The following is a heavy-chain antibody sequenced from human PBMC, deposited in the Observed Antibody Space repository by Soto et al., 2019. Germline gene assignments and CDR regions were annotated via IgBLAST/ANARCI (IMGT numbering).Heavy chain of an antibody. CDR3: ARVGGVVPAANYYYYGMDV. D-gene: IGHD2-2*01. CDR1: GGSISSGGYY. Sequence: SETLSLTCTVSGGSISSGGYYWSWIRQHPGKGLEWIGYIYYSGSTYYNPSLKSRVTISVDTSKNQFSLKLSSVTAADTAVYYCARVGGVVPAANYYYYGMDVWGQGTTVTVSS. CDR2: IYYSGST. V-gene: IGHV4-31*03. J-gene: IGHJ6*02.